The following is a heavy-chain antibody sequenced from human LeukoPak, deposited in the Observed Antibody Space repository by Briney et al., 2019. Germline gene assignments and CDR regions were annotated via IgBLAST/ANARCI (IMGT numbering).Heavy chain of an antibody. J-gene: IGHJ4*02. CDR3: ARWRHYGSLFDY. D-gene: IGHD3-10*01. CDR1: GYTFTSYD. Sequence: ASVKVSCKASGYTFTSYDINWVRQATGPGLEWMGWMNPNSGNTGYAQKFQGRVTMTRNTSISTAYMELSSLRSEDTAVYYCARWRHYGSLFDYWGQGTLVTVSS. CDR2: MNPNSGNT. V-gene: IGHV1-8*01.